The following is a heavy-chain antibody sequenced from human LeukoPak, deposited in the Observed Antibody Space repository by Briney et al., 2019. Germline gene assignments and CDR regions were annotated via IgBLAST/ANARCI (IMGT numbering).Heavy chain of an antibody. V-gene: IGHV4-59*01. CDR3: ARAPVVAATFDY. Sequence: SETLSLTCTVSGGSISSYYWNWIRQPPGKGLEWIGYIYYSGGTNYNPSLKSRVTISVDTSKNQFSLKLSSVTAADTAVYYCARAPVVAATFDYWGQGTLVTVSS. D-gene: IGHD2-15*01. CDR1: GGSISSYY. J-gene: IGHJ4*02. CDR2: IYYSGGT.